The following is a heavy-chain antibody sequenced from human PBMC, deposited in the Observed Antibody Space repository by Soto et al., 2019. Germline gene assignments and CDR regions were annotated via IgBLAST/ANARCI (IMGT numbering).Heavy chain of an antibody. Sequence: EVQLVEPGGGLVQPGGSLRLSCAASAFTFSSYAMHWVRQAPGRGLEYVSAISSNGGNTYYANSVKGRFTISRDNSKNKLYLQMGGLRAEDMAMYYCAREAAGFRRYYFDYWGQGTLVTVSS. D-gene: IGHD6-19*01. CDR3: AREAAGFRRYYFDY. CDR2: ISSNGGNT. CDR1: AFTFSSYA. J-gene: IGHJ4*02. V-gene: IGHV3-64*01.